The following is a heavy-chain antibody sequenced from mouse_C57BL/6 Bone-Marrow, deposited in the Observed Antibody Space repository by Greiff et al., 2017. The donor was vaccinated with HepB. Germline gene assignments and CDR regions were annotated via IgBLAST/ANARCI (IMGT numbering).Heavy chain of an antibody. V-gene: IGHV1-61*01. CDR2: IYPSDSET. CDR1: GYTFTSYW. D-gene: IGHD2-1*01. Sequence: QVQLKQPGAELVRPGSSVKLSCKASGYTFTSYWMDWVKQRPGQGLEWIGNIYPSDSETHYNQKFKGKATLTVDKSSSTAYMQLSSLTSEDSAVYYCARAPYGNYLYYFDYWGQGTTLTVSS. J-gene: IGHJ2*01. CDR3: ARAPYGNYLYYFDY.